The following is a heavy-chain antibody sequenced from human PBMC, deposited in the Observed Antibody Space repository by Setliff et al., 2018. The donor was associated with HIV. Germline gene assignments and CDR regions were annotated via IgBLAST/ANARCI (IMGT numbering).Heavy chain of an antibody. J-gene: IGHJ3*02. D-gene: IGHD3-9*01. CDR2: IHYSGNT. Sequence: PSETLSLTCTVSGGSISSGGYYWSWIRHHPGKGLEWIGYIHYSGNTYYNPSLKGRLTISGDTSKNQFSLNLSSVTAADTAVYYCAREKGRYFDWSHTRDAFDIWGQGTMVTVSS. V-gene: IGHV4-31*03. CDR1: GGSISSGGYY. CDR3: AREKGRYFDWSHTRDAFDI.